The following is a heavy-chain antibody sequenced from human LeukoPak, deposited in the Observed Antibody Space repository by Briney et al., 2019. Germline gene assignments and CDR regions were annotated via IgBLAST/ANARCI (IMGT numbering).Heavy chain of an antibody. CDR1: GGSISRYS. CDR2: IAHSGTT. V-gene: IGHV4-59*12. Sequence: SETLSLTCIVSGGSISRYSWNWIRQSPGKGLEWVGYIAHSGTTSYKSSLKSRVTISVDTSKNQFSLKLSSVTAADTAVYYCAREVGGSYYQIPFDYWGQGTLVTVSS. CDR3: AREVGGSYYQIPFDY. D-gene: IGHD3-10*01. J-gene: IGHJ4*02.